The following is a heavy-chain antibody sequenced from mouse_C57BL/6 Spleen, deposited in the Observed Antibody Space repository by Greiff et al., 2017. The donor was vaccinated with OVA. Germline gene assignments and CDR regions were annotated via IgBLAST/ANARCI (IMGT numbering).Heavy chain of an antibody. D-gene: IGHD2-5*01. J-gene: IGHJ1*03. CDR2: ISSGGDYI. V-gene: IGHV5-9-1*02. CDR1: GFTFSSYA. CDR3: TRPYYSNYGYFDV. Sequence: DVQLQESGEGLVKPGGSLKLSCAASGFTFSSYAMSWVRQTPEKRLEWVAYISSGGDYIYYADTVKGRFTISRDNARNTLYLQMSSLKSEDTAMYYCTRPYYSNYGYFDVWGTGTTVTVSS.